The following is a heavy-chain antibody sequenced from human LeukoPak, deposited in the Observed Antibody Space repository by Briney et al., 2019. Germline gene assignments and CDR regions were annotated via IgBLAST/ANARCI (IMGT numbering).Heavy chain of an antibody. J-gene: IGHJ4*02. CDR3: ARDRRGYRGYSYGLFDY. Sequence: GRSLRLSCAASGFTFSNYALHWVRQAPGEGLEWVAVISYDGSNKNYADSVKGRFTISRDNSKNTLYLQMNSLRAEDTAVYYCARDRRGYRGYSYGLFDYWGQGTLVTVSP. CDR2: ISYDGSNK. D-gene: IGHD5-18*01. V-gene: IGHV3-30-3*01. CDR1: GFTFSNYA.